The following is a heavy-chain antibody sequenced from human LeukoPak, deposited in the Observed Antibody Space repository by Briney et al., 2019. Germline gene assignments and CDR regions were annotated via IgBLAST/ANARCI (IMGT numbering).Heavy chain of an antibody. D-gene: IGHD2/OR15-2a*01. CDR1: GFTFSRYW. CDR2: INSDGSST. J-gene: IGHJ5*02. CDR3: ARGSTTGIGVYH. Sequence: TGGSLRLSCAASGFTFSRYWMQWVRQAPGKGLVWVSRINSDGSSTIYADSVKARFTTSRDNAKNTLYLQMNSLRAEDTAVYHCARGSTTGIGVYHWGQATPVTVSS. V-gene: IGHV3-74*01.